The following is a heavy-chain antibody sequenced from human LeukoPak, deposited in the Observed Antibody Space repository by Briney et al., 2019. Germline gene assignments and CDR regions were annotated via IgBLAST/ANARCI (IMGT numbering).Heavy chain of an antibody. CDR1: GGSISSGGYD. CDR2: IYYSGST. J-gene: IGHJ4*02. Sequence: SETLSLTCTVSGGSISSGGYDWSWIRQQPGKGLEWIGYIYYSGSTYYNPSLKSRVTISVDTSKNQFSLKLSSVTAADTAVYYCAADSSSWSLYYWGQGTLVTFSS. D-gene: IGHD6-13*01. V-gene: IGHV4-31*03. CDR3: AADSSSWSLYY.